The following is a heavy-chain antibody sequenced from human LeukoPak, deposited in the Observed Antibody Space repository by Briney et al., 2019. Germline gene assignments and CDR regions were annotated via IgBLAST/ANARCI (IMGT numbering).Heavy chain of an antibody. CDR1: GGSFSGYY. D-gene: IGHD3-9*01. CDR3: ARGPNYDILTGYYNDYYYGMDV. CDR2: INHSGST. Sequence: KPSETLSLTCAVYGGSFSGYYWSWIRQPPGKGLEWIGEINHSGSTNYNPSLKSRVTISVDTSKNQFSLKLSSVTAADTAVYYCARGPNYDILTGYYNDYYYGMDVWGQGTTVTVSS. J-gene: IGHJ6*02. V-gene: IGHV4-34*01.